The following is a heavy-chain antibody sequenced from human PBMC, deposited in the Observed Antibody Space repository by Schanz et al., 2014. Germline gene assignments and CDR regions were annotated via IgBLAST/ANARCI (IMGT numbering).Heavy chain of an antibody. J-gene: IGHJ2*01. D-gene: IGHD6-6*01. V-gene: IGHV1-2*04. CDR3: ARAGQDFEYSSLSPIWYFDL. CDR2: INPNSGDT. Sequence: QVQLVQSGAEVKKPGASVKVSCKASGYTTFTDYYIHWVRQAPGQGLEWMGWINPNSGDTNYAQKFQGWVTMTRDTSISTAYMEVSRLKSDDTAVYYCARAGQDFEYSSLSPIWYFDLWGRGTLVTVSS. CDR1: GYTTFTDYY.